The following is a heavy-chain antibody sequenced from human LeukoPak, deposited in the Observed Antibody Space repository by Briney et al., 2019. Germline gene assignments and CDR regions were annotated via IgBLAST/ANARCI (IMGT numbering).Heavy chain of an antibody. CDR1: GFTFSNYA. Sequence: GGSLRLSCAASGFTFSNYAMHWVRQAPGKGLEWGAVVSSDGNSKYYADSMKGRFTISRDNSKNTLYLQINSLRADDTAVFYCAKDGGRAAAGTVDSWGQGALVTVSS. CDR2: VSSDGNSK. CDR3: AKDGGRAAAGTVDS. V-gene: IGHV3-30*18. J-gene: IGHJ4*02. D-gene: IGHD6-13*01.